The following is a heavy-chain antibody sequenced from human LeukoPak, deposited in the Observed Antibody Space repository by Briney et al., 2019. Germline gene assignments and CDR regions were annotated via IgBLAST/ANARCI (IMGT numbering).Heavy chain of an antibody. CDR3: AIDPSRVVVVAAEDAFDI. CDR2: ISSSSSYI. J-gene: IGHJ3*02. Sequence: PGGSLRLSCAASGFTFDDYGMSWVRQAPGKGLEWVSSISSSSSYIYYPDSVKGRFTISRDNAKNSLYLQMNSLRAVVTAVYYCAIDPSRVVVVAAEDAFDIWGQGKMVTVSS. V-gene: IGHV3-21*01. D-gene: IGHD2-15*01. CDR1: GFTFDDYG.